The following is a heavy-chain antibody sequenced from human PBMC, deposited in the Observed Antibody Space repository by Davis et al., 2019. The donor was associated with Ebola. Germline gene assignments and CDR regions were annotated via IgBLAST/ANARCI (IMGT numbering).Heavy chain of an antibody. CDR2: IDWDDDK. V-gene: IGHV2-70*11. D-gene: IGHD3-3*01. Sequence: SGPTLVKPTQTLTLTCTFSGFSLSTSGMCVSWIRQPPGKALEWLARIDWDDDKYYSTSLKTRLTISKDTSKNQVVLTMTNMDPVDTATYYCARIQTYYDFWSGYYSAHYGMDVWGQGTTVTVSS. CDR3: ARIQTYYDFWSGYYSAHYGMDV. J-gene: IGHJ6*02. CDR1: GFSLSTSGMC.